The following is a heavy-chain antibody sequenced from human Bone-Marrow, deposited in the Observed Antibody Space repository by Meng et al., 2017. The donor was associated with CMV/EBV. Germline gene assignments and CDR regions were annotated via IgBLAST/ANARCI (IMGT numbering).Heavy chain of an antibody. CDR2: IYPSDSDT. CDR3: VRMGRTTPGPNWINP. J-gene: IGHJ5*02. Sequence: GGSLRLSCKVSGYTFTDYWIGWVRQMPGKGLEWMGIIYPSDSDTRYSPSFQGQVTISADKSIRTAYLQWSSLKVSDTAMYYCVRMGRTTPGPNWINPWVQRTVVTVSS. V-gene: IGHV5-51*01. CDR1: GYTFTDYW. D-gene: IGHD3-10*01.